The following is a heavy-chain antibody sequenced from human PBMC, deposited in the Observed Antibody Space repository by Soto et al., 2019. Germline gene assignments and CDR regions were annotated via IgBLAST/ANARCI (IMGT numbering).Heavy chain of an antibody. CDR2: IIPIFGTA. CDR1: GGTFSSYA. Sequence: SVKVSCKASGGTFSSYAISWVRQAPGQGLEWMGGIIPIFGTANYAQKFQGRVTITADESTSTAYMELSSLRSEDTAVYYCARDSPKYSSGSPGANYYGMDVWGQGTTVTVSS. D-gene: IGHD6-19*01. J-gene: IGHJ6*02. V-gene: IGHV1-69*13. CDR3: ARDSPKYSSGSPGANYYGMDV.